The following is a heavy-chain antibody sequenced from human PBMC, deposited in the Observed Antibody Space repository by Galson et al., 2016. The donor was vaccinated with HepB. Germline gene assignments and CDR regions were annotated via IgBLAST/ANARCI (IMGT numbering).Heavy chain of an antibody. D-gene: IGHD3-9*01. Sequence: SLRLSCAASGFTFSNYAMSWVRQAPGKGLEWVSSIRGSGYNTYYADSVKGRFTISRDNSKNTLSLQMNSLRAEDTAVYYCAREPVRLDDLLTGPPKNPDYRGQETLVTVSS. CDR3: AREPVRLDDLLTGPPKNPDY. V-gene: IGHV3-23*01. CDR2: IRGSGYNT. J-gene: IGHJ4*02. CDR1: GFTFSNYA.